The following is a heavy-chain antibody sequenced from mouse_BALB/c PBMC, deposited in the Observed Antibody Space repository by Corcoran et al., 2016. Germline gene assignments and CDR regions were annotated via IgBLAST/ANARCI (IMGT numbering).Heavy chain of an antibody. D-gene: IGHD2-10*02. CDR2: IDPANGNT. CDR1: GFNIKDTY. V-gene: IGHV14-3*02. CDR3: ARKYGKYEGYAMDY. J-gene: IGHJ4*01. Sequence: EVQLQQSGAELVKPGASVKLSCTASGFNIKDTYMHWVKQRPEQGLEWIGRIDPANGNTKYDPKFQGKATITADTSSNTAYLQLSSLTSEDTAVYYCARKYGKYEGYAMDYWGQGTSVTVSS.